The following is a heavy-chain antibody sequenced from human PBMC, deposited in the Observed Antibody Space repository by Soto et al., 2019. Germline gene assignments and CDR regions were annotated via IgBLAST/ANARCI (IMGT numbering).Heavy chain of an antibody. CDR3: ARDHPITMVRGVIKGAEYYFDY. Sequence: QVQLQESGPGLVKPSETLSLTCTVSGGSISSYYWSWIRQPAGKGLEWIGRIYTSGSTNYNPSLKSRVTMSVDTSKNQFSLKLSSVTAADTAVYYCARDHPITMVRGVIKGAEYYFDYWGQGTLVTVSS. D-gene: IGHD3-10*01. CDR1: GGSISSYY. V-gene: IGHV4-4*07. CDR2: IYTSGST. J-gene: IGHJ4*02.